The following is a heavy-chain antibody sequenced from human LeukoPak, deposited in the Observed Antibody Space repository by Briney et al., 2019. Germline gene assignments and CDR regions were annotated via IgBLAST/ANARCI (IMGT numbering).Heavy chain of an antibody. CDR3: ARCPYDFWSGYYSGLYYFDY. V-gene: IGHV1-18*01. D-gene: IGHD3-3*01. CDR1: GYTFTSYG. J-gene: IGHJ4*02. Sequence: ASVKVSCKASGYTFTSYGISWVRQAPGQALEWMGWISAYNGNTNYAQKLQGRVTMTTDTSTSTAYMELRSLRSDDTAVYYCARCPYDFWSGYYSGLYYFDYWGQGTLVTVSS. CDR2: ISAYNGNT.